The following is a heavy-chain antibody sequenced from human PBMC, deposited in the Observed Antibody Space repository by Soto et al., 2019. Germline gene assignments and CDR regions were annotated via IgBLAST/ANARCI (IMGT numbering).Heavy chain of an antibody. Sequence: ASVKVSCKASGYSFTNNDVSWVRQATGQGLEWMGWMNPGSGDTGYAQRFQGRVTMTRDIYIATAYMGLSSLRSDDTAIYYCARMATFGSLNWFDPWGQGTLVTVSS. CDR1: GYSFTNND. J-gene: IGHJ5*02. CDR2: MNPGSGDT. CDR3: ARMATFGSLNWFDP. V-gene: IGHV1-8*01. D-gene: IGHD3-16*01.